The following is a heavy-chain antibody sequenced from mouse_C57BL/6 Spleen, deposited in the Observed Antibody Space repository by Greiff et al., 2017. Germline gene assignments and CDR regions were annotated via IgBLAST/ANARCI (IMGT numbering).Heavy chain of an antibody. J-gene: IGHJ3*01. CDR2: IDPEDGDT. CDR1: GFNIKDYY. Sequence: VQLQQSGAELVRPGASVKLSCTASGFNIKDYYMHWVKQRPEQGLEWIGRIDPEDGDTEYAPKFQGKATMTADPSSNTAYLQLSSLTSEDTAVYYCTTSTVVAKGWFAYWGQGTLVTVSA. V-gene: IGHV14-1*01. D-gene: IGHD1-1*01. CDR3: TTSTVVAKGWFAY.